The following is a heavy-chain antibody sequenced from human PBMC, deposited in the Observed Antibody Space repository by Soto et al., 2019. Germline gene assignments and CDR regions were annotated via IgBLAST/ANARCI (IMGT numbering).Heavy chain of an antibody. J-gene: IGHJ4*02. CDR3: ARGSPYDYVWGSYRPTFDY. CDR1: GYTFTGYY. Sequence: ASVKVSCKASGYTFTGYYMHWVRQAPGQGLEWMGWINPNSGGTNYAQKFQGWVTMTRDTSISTAYMELSSLRYEDTAVYYCARGSPYDYVWGSYRPTFDYWGQGTLVTVSS. D-gene: IGHD3-16*02. V-gene: IGHV1-2*04. CDR2: INPNSGGT.